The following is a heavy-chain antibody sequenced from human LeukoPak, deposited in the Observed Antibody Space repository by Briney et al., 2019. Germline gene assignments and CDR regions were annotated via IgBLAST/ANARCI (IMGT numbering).Heavy chain of an antibody. D-gene: IGHD3-22*01. Sequence: GESLKISCAASGFTFSSYGMHWVRQAPGKGLERVAFIRYDGRNKYYTDSVKGRFTISRDNSKNTLFLQMNSLRAEDTAVYYCAKDRGAYYDSSGYIDYWGQGTLVTVSS. CDR3: AKDRGAYYDSSGYIDY. CDR2: IRYDGRNK. V-gene: IGHV3-30*02. CDR1: GFTFSSYG. J-gene: IGHJ4*02.